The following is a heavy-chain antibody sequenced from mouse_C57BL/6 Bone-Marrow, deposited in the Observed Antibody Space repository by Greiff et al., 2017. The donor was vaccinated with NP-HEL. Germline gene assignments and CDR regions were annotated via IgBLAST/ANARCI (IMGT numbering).Heavy chain of an antibody. CDR3: ARERLGAMDY. D-gene: IGHD3-3*01. Sequence: QVQLQQSGAELARPGASVKLSCKASGYTFTSYGISWVKQRTGQGLEWIGEIYPRSGNTYYNEKFKGKATLTADKSSSTAYMELRGLTSEDSAVYFCARERLGAMDYWGQGTSVTVSS. CDR2: IYPRSGNT. V-gene: IGHV1-81*01. J-gene: IGHJ4*01. CDR1: GYTFTSYG.